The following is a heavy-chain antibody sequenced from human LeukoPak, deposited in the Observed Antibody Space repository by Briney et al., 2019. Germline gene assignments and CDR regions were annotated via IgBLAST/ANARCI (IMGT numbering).Heavy chain of an antibody. CDR3: ARARGNYYDSSGYYYRTGLFY. CDR1: GGTFSSYA. V-gene: IGHV1-69*05. Sequence: VRVSCKASGGTFSSYAISWVRQAPGQGLEWMGGIIPIFGTANYAQKFQGSVTITTDESTSTAYMELSSLRSEDTAVYYCARARGNYYDSSGYYYRTGLFYWGQGTLVTVSS. D-gene: IGHD3-22*01. CDR2: IIPIFGTA. J-gene: IGHJ4*02.